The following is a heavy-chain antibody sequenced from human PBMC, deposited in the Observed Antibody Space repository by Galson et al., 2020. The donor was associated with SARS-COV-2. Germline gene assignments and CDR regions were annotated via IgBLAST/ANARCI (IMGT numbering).Heavy chain of an antibody. Sequence: GGSLRLSCAASGFTFNSYGMHWVRQAPGKGLEWVALLSYDGSNEYYADSVEGRFTISRDNSKNTLYLQMNSLKPEDTAFYYCAKDPLPAPGTQSFFDYWGQGTLVTVSS. CDR3: AKDPLPAPGTQSFFDY. CDR2: LSYDGSNE. D-gene: IGHD6-13*01. CDR1: GFTFNSYG. V-gene: IGHV3-30*18. J-gene: IGHJ4*02.